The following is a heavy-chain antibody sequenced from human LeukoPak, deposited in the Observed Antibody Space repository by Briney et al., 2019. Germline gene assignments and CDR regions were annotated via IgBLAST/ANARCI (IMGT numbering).Heavy chain of an antibody. Sequence: SETLSLTCTVSGGSISSGGYYWSWIRQHPGKGLEWIGYIYYSGSTYYNPSLKSRVTISVDTSKNQFSLKLSSVTAADTAVYYCAGSNPITIPYGMDVWGQGTTVTVSS. J-gene: IGHJ6*02. CDR2: IYYSGST. V-gene: IGHV4-31*03. D-gene: IGHD3-3*01. CDR1: GGSISSGGYY. CDR3: AGSNPITIPYGMDV.